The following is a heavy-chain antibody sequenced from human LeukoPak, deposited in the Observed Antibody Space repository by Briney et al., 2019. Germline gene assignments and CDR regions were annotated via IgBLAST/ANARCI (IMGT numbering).Heavy chain of an antibody. J-gene: IGHJ3*01. D-gene: IGHD2-2*02. CDR2: IYHGGSS. CDR3: ARRIVVVPDAIRVGDAFDV. V-gene: IGHV4-38-2*01. Sequence: SETLSLTCVVSGYSISNGYYWGWIRQPPGKGLEWIGIIYHGGSSYYNPSLKSRVTISVDTSKNQFSLKLSSVTAADTAVYYCARRIVVVPDAIRVGDAFDVWGQGTKVTVSP. CDR1: GYSISNGYY.